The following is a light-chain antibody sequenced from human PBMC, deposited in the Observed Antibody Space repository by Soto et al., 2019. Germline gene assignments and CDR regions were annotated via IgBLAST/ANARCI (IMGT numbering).Light chain of an antibody. CDR1: QSVSNN. J-gene: IGKJ2*01. Sequence: EIVLTQSPGTLSLSPGERATLSCRASQSVSNNYLAWYQQKPGQAPRLLIYGASNRATGIPARFSGSGSETEFTLTISSLQSEDFAVYYCQQYNNWPPYTFGQGTRLEIK. CDR3: QQYNNWPPYT. V-gene: IGKV3D-15*01. CDR2: GAS.